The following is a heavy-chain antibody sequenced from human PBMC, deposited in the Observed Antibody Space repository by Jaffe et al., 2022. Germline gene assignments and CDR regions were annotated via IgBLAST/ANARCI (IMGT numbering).Heavy chain of an antibody. CDR3: ARGAVLGSTVAKPFDC. CDR2: ISGSGGST. J-gene: IGHJ4*02. Sequence: EVQLLESGGGLVQPGGSLRLSCAASGFTFDNYAMSWVRQAPGKGLEWVSAISGSGGSTYYADSVKGRFTISRDNSRNTLYLQMNSLRAEDTAVYYCARGAVLGSTVAKPFDCWGQGTLVTVSS. V-gene: IGHV3-23*01. CDR1: GFTFDNYA. D-gene: IGHD4-17*01.